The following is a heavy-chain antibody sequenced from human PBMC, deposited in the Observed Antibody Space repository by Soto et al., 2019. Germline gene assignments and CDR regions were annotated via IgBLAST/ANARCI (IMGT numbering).Heavy chain of an antibody. V-gene: IGHV1-46*01. Sequence: QVQLVQSGAEVKKPGASVKVSCEASRYAFTIHWVRQAPGQGLEWMGIINPTGGSTTYAQRFQGRVTMTRDTSTSTFYMELRSLKSEDTSVYYCARESHYAFEIWGQGTVVTVSS. CDR3: ARESHYAFEI. CDR1: RYAFT. J-gene: IGHJ3*02. CDR2: INPTGGST.